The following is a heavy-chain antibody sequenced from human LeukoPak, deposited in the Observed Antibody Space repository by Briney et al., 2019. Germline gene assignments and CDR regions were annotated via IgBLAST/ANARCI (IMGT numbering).Heavy chain of an antibody. CDR3: AKGSRLGELSPQDY. D-gene: IGHD3-16*02. J-gene: IGHJ4*02. V-gene: IGHV3-23*01. Sequence: GGSLRLSCAASGFTFSSYAMSWVRQAPGKGLEWVSAISGSGGRTYYADSVKGRFTISRDNSKNTLYLQMNSLRAEDTAVYYCAKGSRLGELSPQDYWGQGTLVTVSS. CDR2: ISGSGGRT. CDR1: GFTFSSYA.